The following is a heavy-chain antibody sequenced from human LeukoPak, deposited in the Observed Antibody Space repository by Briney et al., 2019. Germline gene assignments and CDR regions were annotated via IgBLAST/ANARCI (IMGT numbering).Heavy chain of an antibody. J-gene: IGHJ6*04. CDR2: IYSGGST. Sequence: PGGSLRLSCAASGLTVSSNYMSWVRQAPGKGLEWVSVIYSGGSTYYAESVKGRFTISRDNSKNTLYLQMNSLRAEDTAVYYCAELGITMIGGVWGKGTTVTISS. D-gene: IGHD3-10*02. CDR1: GLTVSSNY. V-gene: IGHV3-53*01. CDR3: AELGITMIGGV.